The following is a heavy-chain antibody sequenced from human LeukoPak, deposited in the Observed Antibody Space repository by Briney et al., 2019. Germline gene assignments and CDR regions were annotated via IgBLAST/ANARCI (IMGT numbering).Heavy chain of an antibody. CDR3: ATHDYKGLAVDY. Sequence: SETLSLTCTVSGGSISSSSYYWGWIRQPPGKGLEWIGSIYYSGSTYYNPSLKSRVTISVDTSKNQFSLKLSSVTAADTAVYYCATHDYKGLAVDYWGQGTLVTVSS. J-gene: IGHJ4*02. CDR2: IYYSGST. CDR1: GGSISSSSYY. D-gene: IGHD4-11*01. V-gene: IGHV4-39*07.